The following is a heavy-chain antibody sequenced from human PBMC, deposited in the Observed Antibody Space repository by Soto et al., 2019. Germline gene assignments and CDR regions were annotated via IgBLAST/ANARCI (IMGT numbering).Heavy chain of an antibody. CDR1: GFTFSSYG. CDR3: AKDPPPLGFLGTSSGMGV. V-gene: IGHV3-30*18. CDR2: ISYDGSNK. Sequence: LRLSCAASGFTFSSYGMNWVHQAPGKGLEWVTVISYDGSNKYYADSVKGRFTISRDNSKNTLYLQMNSLRAEDTAVYYCAKDPPPLGFLGTSSGMGVWAQGPT. D-gene: IGHD3-3*01. J-gene: IGHJ6*02.